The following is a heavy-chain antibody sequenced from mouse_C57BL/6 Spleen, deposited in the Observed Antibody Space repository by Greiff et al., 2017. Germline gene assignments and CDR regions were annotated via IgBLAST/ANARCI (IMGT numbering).Heavy chain of an antibody. CDR2: IYPGDGDT. D-gene: IGHD4-1*01. CDR3: ASPATGTSYAMDY. V-gene: IGHV1-82*01. Sequence: QVQLQQSGPELVKPGASVKISCKASGYAFSSSWMNWVKQRPGKGLEWIGRIYPGDGDTNYNGKFKGKATLTADKSSSTAYMQLSSLTSEDSAVYYCASPATGTSYAMDYWGQGTSVTVSS. J-gene: IGHJ4*01. CDR1: GYAFSSSW.